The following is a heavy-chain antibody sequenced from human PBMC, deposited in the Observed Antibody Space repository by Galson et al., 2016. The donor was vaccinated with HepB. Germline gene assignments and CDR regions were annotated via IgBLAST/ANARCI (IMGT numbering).Heavy chain of an antibody. CDR3: AKGYSTYHHDAFDI. CDR2: FDPETDET. CDR1: GYTLTELS. J-gene: IGHJ3*02. V-gene: IGHV1-24*01. Sequence: SVKVSCKVSGYTLTELSTHWVRQTPGKGLEWMGGFDPETDETIYAQRFQGRVTMTEDTSTETAYMELRSLTSEDTSVYHWAKGYSTYHHDAFDIWGQGTMVNGSS. D-gene: IGHD4-11*01.